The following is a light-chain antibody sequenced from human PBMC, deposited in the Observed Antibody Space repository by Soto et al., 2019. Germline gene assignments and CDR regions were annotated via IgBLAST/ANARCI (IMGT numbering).Light chain of an antibody. CDR1: QGLRSY. J-gene: IGKJ4*01. CDR3: LSGHSRP. CDR2: AAS. V-gene: IGKV1-12*02. Sequence: DIPMTQSPSSVSASVGGRVTITCRASQGLRSYLAWSQQKPGKAPKLLIYAASNLQSVVPSRFSGSGSGTDFTLTISSLQPEDFATYFCLSGHSRPFGGGTKVEIK.